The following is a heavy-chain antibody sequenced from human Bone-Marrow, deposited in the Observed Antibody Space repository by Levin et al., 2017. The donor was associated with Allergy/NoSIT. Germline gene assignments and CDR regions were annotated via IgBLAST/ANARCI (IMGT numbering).Heavy chain of an antibody. CDR1: GFTFSSYA. CDR3: ASAHCGGDCYQLDY. V-gene: IGHV3-30-3*01. CDR2: ISYDGSNK. D-gene: IGHD2-21*02. J-gene: IGHJ4*02. Sequence: GGSLRLSCAASGFTFSSYAMHWVRQAPGKGLEWVAVISYDGSNKYYADSVKGRFTISRDNSKNTLYLQMNSLRAEDTAVYYCASAHCGGDCYQLDYWGQGTLVTVSS.